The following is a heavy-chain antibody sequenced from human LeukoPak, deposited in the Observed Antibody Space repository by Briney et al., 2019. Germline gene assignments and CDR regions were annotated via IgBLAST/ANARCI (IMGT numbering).Heavy chain of an antibody. CDR2: ISSSGSTI. CDR1: GFTFSSYE. J-gene: IGHJ6*02. V-gene: IGHV3-48*03. CDR3: ATTTPAQYFDWFPPSGPIYGMDV. D-gene: IGHD3-9*01. Sequence: GGCLRLSCAASGFTFSSYEMNWVRQAPGKGLEWVSYISSSGSTIYYADSVKGRFTISRDNAKNSLYLQMNSLRAEDTAVYYCATTTPAQYFDWFPPSGPIYGMDVWGQGTTVTVSS.